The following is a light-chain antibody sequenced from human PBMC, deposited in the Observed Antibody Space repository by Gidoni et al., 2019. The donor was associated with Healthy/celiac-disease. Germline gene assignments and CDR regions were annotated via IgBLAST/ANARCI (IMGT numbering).Light chain of an antibody. CDR2: GVS. Sequence: QSALTHPASVSGSPGQSITISCTGTSSDVGGYNYVPWYQQHPGKAPKLMIYGVSNRPSGVSNRFSGSKSGNTASLTISGLQAEDEADYYCSSYTSSSTLWVFGGGTKLTVL. J-gene: IGLJ3*02. CDR3: SSYTSSSTLWV. CDR1: SSDVGGYNY. V-gene: IGLV2-14*03.